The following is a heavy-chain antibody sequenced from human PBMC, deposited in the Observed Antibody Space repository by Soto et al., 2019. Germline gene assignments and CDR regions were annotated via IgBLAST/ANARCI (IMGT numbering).Heavy chain of an antibody. D-gene: IGHD6-13*01. J-gene: IGHJ6*02. CDR3: ASQQLVHYYYGMDV. CDR2: IYYSGST. Sequence: QLQLQESGPGLVKPSETLSLTCTVSGGSISSSSYYWGGIRQPPGKVLEWVGSIYYSGSTYYNPSLKSRVTRSVDTSKNQFSLKLSSVTAADTAVYYCASQQLVHYYYGMDVWGQGTTVTVSS. V-gene: IGHV4-39*01. CDR1: GGSISSSSYY.